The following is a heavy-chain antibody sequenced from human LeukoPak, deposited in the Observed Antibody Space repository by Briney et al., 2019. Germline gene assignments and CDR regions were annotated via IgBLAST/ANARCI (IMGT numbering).Heavy chain of an antibody. J-gene: IGHJ4*02. Sequence: GGSLRLSCAASGFTFSSYGIHWVRQAPGKGLEWVAVISYDGSNKYYADSVKGRFTISRDNSKNTLYLQMNSLRAEDTAVYYCAKDRWELLGYFDYWGQGTLVTVSS. CDR2: ISYDGSNK. CDR1: GFTFSSYG. D-gene: IGHD1-26*01. V-gene: IGHV3-30*18. CDR3: AKDRWELLGYFDY.